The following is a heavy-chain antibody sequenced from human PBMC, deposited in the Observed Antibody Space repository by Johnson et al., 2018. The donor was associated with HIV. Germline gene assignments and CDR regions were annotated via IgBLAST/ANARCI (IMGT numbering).Heavy chain of an antibody. Sequence: QVQLVESGGGVVQPGKSLRLSCAASGFTFSSYGMHWVRQAPGRGLEWVSSIRGSDGSTYYAVSVTGRFTISTDNSNNTLYLQMNSLRAEDTAVYYCARETRDDAFDIWGRGTMVTVSS. CDR2: IRGSDGST. V-gene: IGHV3-NL1*01. D-gene: IGHD4-11*01. CDR3: ARETRDDAFDI. J-gene: IGHJ3*02. CDR1: GFTFSSYG.